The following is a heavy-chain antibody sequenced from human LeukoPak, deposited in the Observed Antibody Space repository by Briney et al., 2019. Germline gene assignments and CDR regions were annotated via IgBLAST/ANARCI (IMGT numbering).Heavy chain of an antibody. CDR3: ASKGRGRFGALLSNLYYYYYMDV. J-gene: IGHJ6*03. Sequence: SVKVSCKASGGTFSSYAISWVRQAPGQGLEWMGGIIPIFGTANYAQKFQDRVTITADESTSTAYMELSSLRSEDTAVYYCASKGRGRFGALLSNLYYYYYMDVWGKGTTVTISS. CDR1: GGTFSSYA. D-gene: IGHD3-10*01. V-gene: IGHV1-69*13. CDR2: IIPIFGTA.